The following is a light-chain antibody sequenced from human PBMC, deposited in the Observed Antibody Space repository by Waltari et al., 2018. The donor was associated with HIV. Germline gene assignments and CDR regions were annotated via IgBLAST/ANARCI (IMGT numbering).Light chain of an antibody. CDR3: ATWDHVLDSWV. CDR1: SSNIGSDA. Sequence: QSVLTQPPSAPGTPGQRIILSCSGSSSNIGSDAVYWYQQFPGTAPKLRIFNSNQLPSGVPVRFSASKSGTSASLAISGLQSDDEADYYCATWDHVLDSWVFGGGTKLTVL. J-gene: IGLJ3*02. CDR2: NSN. V-gene: IGLV1-44*01.